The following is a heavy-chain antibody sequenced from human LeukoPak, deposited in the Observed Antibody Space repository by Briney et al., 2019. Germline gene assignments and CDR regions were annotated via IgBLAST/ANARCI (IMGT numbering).Heavy chain of an antibody. CDR3: ARALLRYCSSTSCYWFDP. CDR1: GGTFSSYA. D-gene: IGHD2-2*01. CDR2: IIPIFGTA. V-gene: IGHV1-69*13. J-gene: IGHJ5*02. Sequence: SVKVSCKASGGTFSSYAISWVRQAPGQGLEWMGGIIPIFGTANYAQKFQGRVTITADESTSTAYMELSSLRSEDTAVYYCARALLRYCSSTSCYWFDPWGQGTLVTVSS.